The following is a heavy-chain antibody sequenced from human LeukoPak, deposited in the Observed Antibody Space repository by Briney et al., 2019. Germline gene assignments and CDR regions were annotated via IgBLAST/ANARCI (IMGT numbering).Heavy chain of an antibody. V-gene: IGHV3-48*04. CDR1: GFTFSNFA. Sequence: GGSLRLSCATSGFTFSNFAMSWVRQAPGKGLEWVSYITSTSGTIYYADSVKGRFTISRDNANSSLYLQMNSLRVEDTAVYYCARSTGPFDYWGQGTLVTVSS. CDR2: ITSTSGTI. D-gene: IGHD2-8*02. J-gene: IGHJ4*02. CDR3: ARSTGPFDY.